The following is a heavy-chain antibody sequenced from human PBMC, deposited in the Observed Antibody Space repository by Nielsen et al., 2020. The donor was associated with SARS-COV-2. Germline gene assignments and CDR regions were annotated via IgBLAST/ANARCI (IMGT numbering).Heavy chain of an antibody. J-gene: IGHJ4*02. V-gene: IGHV3-30*03. CDR2: ISYDGSNK. D-gene: IGHD2-2*01. Sequence: WLRQPPGKGLEWVAVISYDGSNKYYADSVKGRFTISRDNSKNTLYLQMNSLRAEDTAVYYCAGQQGRGYCSSTSCLAFDYWGQGTLVTVSS. CDR3: AGQQGRGYCSSTSCLAFDY.